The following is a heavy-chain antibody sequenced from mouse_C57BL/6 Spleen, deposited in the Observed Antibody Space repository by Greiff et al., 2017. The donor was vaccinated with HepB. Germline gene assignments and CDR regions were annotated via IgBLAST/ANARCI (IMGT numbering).Heavy chain of an antibody. J-gene: IGHJ3*01. D-gene: IGHD2-5*01. CDR1: GFNIKDYY. CDR3: TTAYYSNYVLFAY. Sequence: EVKLMESGAELVRPGASVKLSCTASGFNIKDYYMHWVKQRPEQGLEWIGRIDPEDGDTEYAPKFQGKATMTADTSSNTAYLQLSSLTSEDTAVYYCTTAYYSNYVLFAYWGQGTLVTVSA. CDR2: IDPEDGDT. V-gene: IGHV14-1*01.